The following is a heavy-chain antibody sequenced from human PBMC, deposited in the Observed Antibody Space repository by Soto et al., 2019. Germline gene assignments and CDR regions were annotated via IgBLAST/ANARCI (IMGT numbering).Heavy chain of an antibody. CDR3: ARYGSSADWFDP. D-gene: IGHD2-15*01. CDR1: GGSISTYY. V-gene: IGHV4-59*01. Sequence: PWETLSLTCTVSGGSISTYYWSWIRQPPGKGLEWIGYSYYSGSTKNNPSLKSRVTISVDTSKNQFSLKLSSVTAADTAVYYCARYGSSADWFDPWGQGALVTVS. J-gene: IGHJ5*02. CDR2: SYYSGST.